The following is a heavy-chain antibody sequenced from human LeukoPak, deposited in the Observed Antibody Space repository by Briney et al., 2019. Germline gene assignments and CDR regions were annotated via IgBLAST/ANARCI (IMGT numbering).Heavy chain of an antibody. J-gene: IGHJ4*02. Sequence: ASETLSLTCAVYGGSFSGYYWSWIRQPPGKGLEWIGEINHSGSTNYNPSLKSRVTISVDTSKNQFSLKLSSVTAADTAVYYCATRSYYDFWSGYAWFDYWGQGTLVTVSS. CDR2: INHSGST. CDR3: ATRSYYDFWSGYAWFDY. CDR1: GGSFSGYY. V-gene: IGHV4-34*01. D-gene: IGHD3-3*01.